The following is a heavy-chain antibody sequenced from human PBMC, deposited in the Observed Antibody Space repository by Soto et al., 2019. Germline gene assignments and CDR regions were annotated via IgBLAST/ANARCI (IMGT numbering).Heavy chain of an antibody. V-gene: IGHV3-33*01. J-gene: IGHJ6*02. Sequence: GGSLRLSCAASGFTFSSYGMHWVRQAPGKGLEWVAVIWYDGSNKYYADSVKGRFTISRDNSKNTLYLQMNSLRAEDTAVYYCARGVRFLEWLLGYGMDVWGQGTTVTVSS. CDR1: GFTFSSYG. D-gene: IGHD3-3*01. CDR3: ARGVRFLEWLLGYGMDV. CDR2: IWYDGSNK.